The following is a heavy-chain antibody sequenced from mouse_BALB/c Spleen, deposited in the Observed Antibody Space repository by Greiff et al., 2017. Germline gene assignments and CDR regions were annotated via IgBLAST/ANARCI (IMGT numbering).Heavy chain of an antibody. V-gene: IGHV1-87*01. CDR2: IYPGDGDT. J-gene: IGHJ2*01. D-gene: IGHD1-2*01. CDR1: GYTFTSYW. CDR3: ARQDYGYVLDY. Sequence: QVQLQRSGAELARPGASVKLSCKASGYTFTSYWMQWVKQRPGQGLEWIGAIYPGDGDTRYTQKFKGKATLTADKSSSTAYMQLSSLASEDSAVYYCARQDYGYVLDYWGQGTTLTVSS.